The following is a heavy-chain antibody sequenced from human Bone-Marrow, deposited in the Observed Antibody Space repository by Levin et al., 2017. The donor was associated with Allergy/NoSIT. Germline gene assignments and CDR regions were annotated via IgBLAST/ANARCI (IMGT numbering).Heavy chain of an antibody. CDR3: TTTMINDY. CDR1: GFSFDDAW. D-gene: IGHD3-22*01. Sequence: GGSLRLSCVASGFSFDDAWMSWVRQAPGKGLEWVGRIKGTSDGGITEYAAPVKGRFTISRDDSKRTVYLQMNSLKIEDTDVYYCTTTMINDYWGRGTLVTVSS. V-gene: IGHV3-15*01. J-gene: IGHJ4*02. CDR2: IKGTSDGGIT.